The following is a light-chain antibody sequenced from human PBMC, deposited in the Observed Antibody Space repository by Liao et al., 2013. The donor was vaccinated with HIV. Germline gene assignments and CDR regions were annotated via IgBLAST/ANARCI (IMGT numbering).Light chain of an antibody. CDR1: NIGSNS. V-gene: IGLV3-21*04. CDR2: YDS. J-gene: IGLJ3*02. CDR3: QVWDSSSDHWV. Sequence: SYELTQPPSVSVAPGQTARITCGRNNIGSNSVHWYRQKPGQAPVLVIFYDSDRPSGIPERFSGSNSGNTATTATLTISRVEAGDEADYYCQVWDSSSDHWVFGGGTKLTVL.